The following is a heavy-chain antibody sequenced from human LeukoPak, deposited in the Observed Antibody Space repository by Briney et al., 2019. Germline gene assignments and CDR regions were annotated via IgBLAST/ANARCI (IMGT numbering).Heavy chain of an antibody. D-gene: IGHD1-26*01. CDR2: IYYSGST. Sequence: SETLSLTCTVSGDSISGFYWSWIRQPPGKGLEWIGYIYYSGSTNYNPSLKSRVTISVDTSKNQFSLKLSSVTAADTAVYYCARDGGYSGSYDFDYWGQGTLVTVSS. CDR1: GDSISGFY. V-gene: IGHV4-59*01. CDR3: ARDGGYSGSYDFDY. J-gene: IGHJ4*02.